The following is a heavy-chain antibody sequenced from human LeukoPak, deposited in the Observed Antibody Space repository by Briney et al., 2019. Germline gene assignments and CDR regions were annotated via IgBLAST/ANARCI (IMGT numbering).Heavy chain of an antibody. Sequence: PSETLSLTCTVSCGSISSYYWSWIRQPPGKGLEWIGYIYYSGSTNYTPSLKSLVTISVDTSKNQFSLQLSSVTAADTAVYYCARDDSGSYPYWGQGTMVTVSS. D-gene: IGHD1-26*01. V-gene: IGHV4-59*01. CDR3: ARDDSGSYPY. J-gene: IGHJ4*02. CDR2: IYYSGST. CDR1: CGSISSYY.